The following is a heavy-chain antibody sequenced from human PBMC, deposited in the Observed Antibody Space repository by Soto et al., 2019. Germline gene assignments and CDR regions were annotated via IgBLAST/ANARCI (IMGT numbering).Heavy chain of an antibody. CDR3: ASVRMSSSSSWDFDY. Sequence: VASVKVSCKASGYTFTSYGISWVRQAPGQGLEWMEWISAYNGNTNYAQKLQGRVTMTTDTSTSTAYMELRSLRSDDTAVYYCASVRMSSSSSWDFDYWGQGTLVTVSS. V-gene: IGHV1-18*01. CDR2: ISAYNGNT. CDR1: GYTFTSYG. D-gene: IGHD6-6*01. J-gene: IGHJ4*02.